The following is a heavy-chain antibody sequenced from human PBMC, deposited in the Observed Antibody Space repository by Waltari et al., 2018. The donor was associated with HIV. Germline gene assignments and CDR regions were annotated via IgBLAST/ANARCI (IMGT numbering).Heavy chain of an antibody. D-gene: IGHD3-3*01. CDR2: VYGGGNT. J-gene: IGHJ6*02. CDR3: ATSKVLSGNYFYGLDV. V-gene: IGHV4-61*02. CDR1: GDSLITGGYS. Sequence: QVQLQESGPGLAKPSQTLSLTCSVFGDSLITGGYSHGWLRLSAERGMEWIGRVYGGGNTYYNPSLRSRVTISIDTAKNQHSLNLTSVTAADSAVYFCATSKVLSGNYFYGLDVWGQGTTVIVSS.